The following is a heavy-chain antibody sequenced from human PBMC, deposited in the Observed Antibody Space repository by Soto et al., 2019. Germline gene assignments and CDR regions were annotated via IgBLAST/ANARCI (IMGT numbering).Heavy chain of an antibody. J-gene: IGHJ4*02. Sequence: ASVKVSCKASGYTFTSYYMHWVRQAPGQGLEWMGWISAYNGNTNYAQKLQGRVTMTTDTSTSTAYMELRSLRSDDTAVYYCAKLPLVLALGFDYWGQGTLVTVSS. CDR2: ISAYNGNT. CDR3: AKLPLVLALGFDY. V-gene: IGHV1-18*04. CDR1: GYTFTSYY.